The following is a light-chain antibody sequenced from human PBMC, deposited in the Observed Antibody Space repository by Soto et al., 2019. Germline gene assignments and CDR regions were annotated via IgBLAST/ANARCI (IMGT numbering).Light chain of an antibody. CDR3: HHYGGSPIT. V-gene: IGKV3-20*01. Sequence: DIVLTQSPGTLSLSTGERATLSCRASQSVISTYLAWYQQKPGQAPRLLIYGASTRATGIPDRFSGSGSGTDFTLTISRLEPEDFAVYYCHHYGGSPITFGQGTRLEIK. CDR1: QSVISTY. CDR2: GAS. J-gene: IGKJ5*01.